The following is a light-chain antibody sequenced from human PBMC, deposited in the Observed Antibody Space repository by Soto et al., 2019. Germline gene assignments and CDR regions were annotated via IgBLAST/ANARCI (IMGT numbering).Light chain of an antibody. CDR2: HAS. J-gene: IGKJ5*01. V-gene: IGKV3D-15*01. CDR3: QQYNNWPPFT. CDR1: QSVSSN. Sequence: EIVMTQSPATLSVSPGERATLSCRASQSVSSNLAWYRQKPGQAPRLLISHASARATGIPARFSGSGSGTEFTLTISSLQSEDFAVYYCQQYNNWPPFTFGQGTRLE.